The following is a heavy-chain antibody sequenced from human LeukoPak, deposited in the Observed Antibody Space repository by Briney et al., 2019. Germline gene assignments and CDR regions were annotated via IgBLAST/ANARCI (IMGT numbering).Heavy chain of an antibody. CDR2: ISPTGSTT. V-gene: IGHV3-74*01. D-gene: IGHD2-2*01. Sequence: GGSLRLSCTASGFSFSGHWMHWARQLPGKGLVWVSRISPTGSTTSYADSVKGRFTVSRDNAKNTLYLQVNNLRAEDTAVYYCARDLRRDCSTTTCYAFDYWGQGTLVTVSS. CDR3: ARDLRRDCSTTTCYAFDY. J-gene: IGHJ4*02. CDR1: GFSFSGHW.